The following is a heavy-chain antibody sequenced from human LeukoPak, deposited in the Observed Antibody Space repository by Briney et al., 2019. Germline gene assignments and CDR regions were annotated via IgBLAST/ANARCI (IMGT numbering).Heavy chain of an antibody. CDR1: GFTFSSYG. CDR3: AGWDIVVVPAAHHDAFDI. J-gene: IGHJ3*02. CDR2: ILSDGSKE. Sequence: GGSLRLSCAASGFTFSSYGMHWVRQAPGKGLEWVAVILSDGSKEFYTDSVKGRFTISRDNSKNTLYLQMNSLRAEDTAVYYCAGWDIVVVPAAHHDAFDIWGQGTMVTVSS. V-gene: IGHV3-33*01. D-gene: IGHD2-2*01.